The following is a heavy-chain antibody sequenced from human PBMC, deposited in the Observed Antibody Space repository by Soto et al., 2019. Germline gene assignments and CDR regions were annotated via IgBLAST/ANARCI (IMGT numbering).Heavy chain of an antibody. D-gene: IGHD3-10*01. V-gene: IGHV4-34*01. CDR2: INHSGST. J-gene: IGHJ5*02. CDR1: GGSFSGYH. Sequence: PSETLSLTCAVYGGSFSGYHWSWIRQPPGKGLEWIGEINHSGSTNYNPSLKSRVTISVDTSKNQFSLKLSSVTAADTAVYYCAREAVRHYYGSGSYYNPGWFDPWGQGTLVTVSS. CDR3: AREAVRHYYGSGSYYNPGWFDP.